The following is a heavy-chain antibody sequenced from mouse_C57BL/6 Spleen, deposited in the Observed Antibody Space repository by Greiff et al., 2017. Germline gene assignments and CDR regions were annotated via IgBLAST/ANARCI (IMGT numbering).Heavy chain of an antibody. J-gene: IGHJ1*03. CDR3: AREGRIITAVVAFPYWYFDV. V-gene: IGHV1-64*01. Sequence: QVQLQQSGAELVKPGASVKLSCKASGYTFTSYWMHWVKQRPGQGLEWIGMFHPNSGSTNYNEKFKSKATLTVDKSSSTAYMQLSSLTSEDSAVYYCAREGRIITAVVAFPYWYFDVWGTGTTVTVSS. D-gene: IGHD1-1*01. CDR2: FHPNSGST. CDR1: GYTFTSYW.